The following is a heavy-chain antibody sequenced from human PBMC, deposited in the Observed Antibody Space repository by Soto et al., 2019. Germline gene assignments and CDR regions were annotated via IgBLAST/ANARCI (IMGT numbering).Heavy chain of an antibody. J-gene: IGHJ5*02. Sequence: QVHLEQSGAEVKKPGASAKVSCKASGDILRDSYMHWVRQAPGQGLEWMGLVNPTDGSATFAQKFQGRLTLTRNTSTRTFYMALSSLRSGDTTIYYWAGQEGSRGWFYFTSWGQGTLVRVSS. CDR2: VNPTDGSA. D-gene: IGHD6-19*01. CDR3: AGQEGSRGWFYFTS. CDR1: GDILRDSY. V-gene: IGHV1-46*01.